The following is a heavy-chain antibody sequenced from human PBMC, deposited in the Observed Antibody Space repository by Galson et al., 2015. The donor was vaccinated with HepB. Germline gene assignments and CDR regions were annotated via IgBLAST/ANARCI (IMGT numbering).Heavy chain of an antibody. CDR1: GFTFNGYS. Sequence: SLRLSCAASGFTFNGYSMNWVRQAPGKGLEWLSYISSSSSTTIYYADSVKGRFTISRDNAKSSRYLQMNSLRAEETSVYYCARERGSIFSQLYYFDYWGQGALVTVSS. D-gene: IGHD3-16*01. CDR3: ARERGSIFSQLYYFDY. CDR2: ISSSSSTTI. V-gene: IGHV3-48*04. J-gene: IGHJ4*02.